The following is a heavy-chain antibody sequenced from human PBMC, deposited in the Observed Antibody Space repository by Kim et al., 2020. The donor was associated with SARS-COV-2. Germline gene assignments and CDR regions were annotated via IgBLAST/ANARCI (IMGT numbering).Heavy chain of an antibody. CDR2: INGDGTVT. Sequence: GGSLRLSCAASGFTLTSYWMSWVHQAPGKGLEWVAHINGDGTVTYYVDSVRGRFIISRDNAETSLFLQMNNLRADDTAIYYCVRNERWGQGTLVTVSS. V-gene: IGHV3-7*01. CDR1: GFTLTSYW. J-gene: IGHJ4*02. CDR3: VRNER.